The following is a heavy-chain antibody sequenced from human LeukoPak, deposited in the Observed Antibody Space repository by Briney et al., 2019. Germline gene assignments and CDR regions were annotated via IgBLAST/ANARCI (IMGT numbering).Heavy chain of an antibody. CDR2: IKQDGSEK. V-gene: IGHV3-7*03. CDR1: GFTFSSYW. D-gene: IGHD4-17*01. J-gene: IGHJ4*02. CDR3: AKARVYGDYDLGY. Sequence: GGSLRLSCAASGFTFSSYWMSWVRQAPGKGLEWVANIKQDGSEKYYVDSVKGRFTISRDNSKNTLYLQMNSLRAEDTAVYYCAKARVYGDYDLGYWGQGTLVTVSS.